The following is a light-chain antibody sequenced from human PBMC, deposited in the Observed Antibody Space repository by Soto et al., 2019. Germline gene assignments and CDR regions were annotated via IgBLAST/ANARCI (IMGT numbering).Light chain of an antibody. V-gene: IGKV1-9*01. J-gene: IGKJ5*01. CDR1: QGISNY. CDR2: AAT. Sequence: DIQLTQSPSFLSASVGDRVTITCRASQGISNYLAWYQQKLGKAPNLLIYAATTFQNGVPSRFSGSGTGTEITLPIRSLQPEDFATYYCQQVKSYPITFGQGTRLEIK. CDR3: QQVKSYPIT.